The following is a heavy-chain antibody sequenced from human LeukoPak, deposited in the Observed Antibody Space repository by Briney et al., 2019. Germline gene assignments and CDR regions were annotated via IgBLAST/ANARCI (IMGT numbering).Heavy chain of an antibody. V-gene: IGHV1-69*05. Sequence: VASVKVSCKASGGTISSYAISWVRQAPGQGLEWMGGIIPIFGTANYAQKFQGRVTITTDESTSTAYMELSSLRSEDTAVYYCARGSAFYDSSGYLSYYFDYWGQGTLVTVSS. D-gene: IGHD3-22*01. CDR3: ARGSAFYDSSGYLSYYFDY. CDR2: IIPIFGTA. CDR1: GGTISSYA. J-gene: IGHJ4*02.